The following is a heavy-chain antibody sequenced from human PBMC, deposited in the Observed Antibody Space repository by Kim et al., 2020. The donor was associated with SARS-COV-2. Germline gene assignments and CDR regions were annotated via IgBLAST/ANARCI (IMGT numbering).Heavy chain of an antibody. D-gene: IGHD2-15*01. J-gene: IGHJ4*02. CDR3: ARDWVDTDY. V-gene: IGHV1-46*01. Sequence: GSTSSAQKFQGGVTRTRDTSKSTVYMELSSLRSEDTAVYYCARDWVDTDYWGQGTLVTVSS. CDR2: GST.